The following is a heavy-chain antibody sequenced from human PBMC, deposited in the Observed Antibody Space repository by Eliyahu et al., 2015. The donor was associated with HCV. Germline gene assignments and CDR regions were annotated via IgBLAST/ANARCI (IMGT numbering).Heavy chain of an antibody. CDR2: INPGGGST. CDR1: GYXFXNYY. V-gene: IGHV1-46*01. J-gene: IGHJ4*02. Sequence: QVQLVQSGAEVKKPGASVKVSCKXSGYXFXNYYLHWVXQAPGXGLEWMGIINPGGGSTTYAQKFQGRVTMTSDTSTSTVYMELSSLRSEDTAVYYCARADSCTATSCYGHYWGQGTLVTVSS. CDR3: ARADSCTATSCYGHY. D-gene: IGHD2-2*01.